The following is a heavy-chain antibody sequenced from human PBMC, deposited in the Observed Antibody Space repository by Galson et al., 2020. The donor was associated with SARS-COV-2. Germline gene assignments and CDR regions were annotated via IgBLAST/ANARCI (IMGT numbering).Heavy chain of an antibody. Sequence: ASVKVSCKASGYTFTSYYMHWVRQAPGQGLEWMGIINPSGGSTSYAQKFQGRVTMTRYTSTSTVYMELSSLRSEDTAVYYCARDSLVLRYFDWIHYYYYYGMDVWGQGTPVTVSS. D-gene: IGHD3-9*01. CDR3: ARDSLVLRYFDWIHYYYYYGMDV. J-gene: IGHJ6*02. CDR2: INPSGGST. V-gene: IGHV1-46*01. CDR1: GYTFTSYY.